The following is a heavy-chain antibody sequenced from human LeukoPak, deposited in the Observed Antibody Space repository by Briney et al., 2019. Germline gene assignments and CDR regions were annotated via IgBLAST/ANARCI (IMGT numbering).Heavy chain of an antibody. J-gene: IGHJ4*02. CDR1: GFTFSTHG. D-gene: IGHD2-21*01. CDR3: GARYCGGYDCSPGY. V-gene: IGHV3-33*01. Sequence: GGSLRLSCVTSGFTFSTHGIHWVRQAPGKGLEWLSVIWNDGSNEIYVDSVKDRFTISRDNSRNTAYLQMGSLRVDDTAVYYCGARYCGGYDCSPGYWGRGTLVIVSS. CDR2: IWNDGSNE.